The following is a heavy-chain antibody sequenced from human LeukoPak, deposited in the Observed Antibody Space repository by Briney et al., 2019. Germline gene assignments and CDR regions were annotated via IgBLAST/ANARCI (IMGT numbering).Heavy chain of an antibody. CDR3: AKHVRTSVWFFDF. J-gene: IGHJ4*02. Sequence: GGSLRLSCAASRFTFSSYAMSWVRQAPGKGLEWVSAISGSGGSTYYADSVKGRFTISRDNSKNTLYLQMNSLKAEDTAVYYCAKHVRTSVWFFDFWGQGTLVTVSS. CDR2: ISGSGGST. CDR1: RFTFSSYA. V-gene: IGHV3-23*01. D-gene: IGHD6-19*01.